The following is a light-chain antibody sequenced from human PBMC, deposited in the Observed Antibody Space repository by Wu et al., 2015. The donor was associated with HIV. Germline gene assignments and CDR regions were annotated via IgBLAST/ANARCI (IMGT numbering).Light chain of an antibody. CDR3: QQYDNWPLT. J-gene: IGKJ4*01. CDR1: ESVKSN. CDR2: GAS. Sequence: EIVMTQSPAALSVSPGEGAALSCRSSESVKSNLAWYQQKSGQTPRLLIYGASTRAIGTPARFSGSGSGAEFTLTITSLQSEDVAVYYCQQYDNWPLTFGGGTKVEIK. V-gene: IGKV3-15*01.